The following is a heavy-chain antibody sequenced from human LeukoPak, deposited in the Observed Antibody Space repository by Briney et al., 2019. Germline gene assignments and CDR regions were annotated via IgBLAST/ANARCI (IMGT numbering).Heavy chain of an antibody. Sequence: PGGSLRLSCAASGLTFSDYYMSWIRQAPGKGLEGVSYISSSGSTIYYADSVKGRFTISRDNAKNSLYLQMNSLRAEDTAVYYCVRARLSQYSSGWYSAFFDYWGQGTLVTVSS. D-gene: IGHD6-19*01. J-gene: IGHJ4*02. CDR2: ISSSGSTI. V-gene: IGHV3-11*04. CDR1: GLTFSDYY. CDR3: VRARLSQYSSGWYSAFFDY.